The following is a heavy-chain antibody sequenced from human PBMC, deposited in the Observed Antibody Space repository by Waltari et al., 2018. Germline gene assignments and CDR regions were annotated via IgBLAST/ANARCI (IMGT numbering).Heavy chain of an antibody. CDR3: ARSEYPNWFDP. CDR1: GGSISSYY. J-gene: IGHJ5*02. CDR2: IYYSGSN. Sequence: QVQLQESGPGLVKPSETLSLTCTVSGGSISSYYWSWFRKPPGKGPGWIGYIYYSGSNKYNPALKSRVPISVDTSKNQFSLELSSVTAADTAVYYCARSEYPNWFDPWGQGTLVTVSS. V-gene: IGHV4-59*13. D-gene: IGHD2-2*01.